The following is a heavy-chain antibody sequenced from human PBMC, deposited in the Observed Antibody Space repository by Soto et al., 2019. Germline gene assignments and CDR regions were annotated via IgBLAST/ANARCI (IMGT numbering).Heavy chain of an antibody. Sequence: QVQLVQSGAEVKKPGSSVKVSCKASGGTFSSYAISWVRQAPGQGLEWMGGIIPIFGTANYAQKFQGRVTITADESTSTAYMELSNLRSENTVVYYCARDRPPASDLRVGFDPWGQGTVVTVFS. D-gene: IGHD1-26*01. CDR1: GGTFSSYA. CDR2: IIPIFGTA. CDR3: ARDRPPASDLRVGFDP. J-gene: IGHJ5*02. V-gene: IGHV1-69*01.